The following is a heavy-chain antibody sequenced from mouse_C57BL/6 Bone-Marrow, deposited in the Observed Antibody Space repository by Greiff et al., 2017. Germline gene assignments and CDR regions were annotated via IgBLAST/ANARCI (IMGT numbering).Heavy chain of an antibody. CDR3: ARNYYYYYWYFDV. CDR2: IWPGGGT. J-gene: IGHJ1*03. Sequence: QVQLQESGPGLVAPSQSLSITCTVSGFSLTSYAISWVRQPPGKGLEWIGVIWPGGGTNYNIALNSRLSISKDNSKSQVFLKMNSLQTDDTARYYCARNYYYYYWYFDVWGTGTTVTVSS. CDR1: GFSLTSYA. D-gene: IGHD2-4*01. V-gene: IGHV2-9-1*01.